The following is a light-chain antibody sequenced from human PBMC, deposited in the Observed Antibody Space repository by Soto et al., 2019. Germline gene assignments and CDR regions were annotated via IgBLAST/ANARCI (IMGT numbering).Light chain of an antibody. CDR3: QQSYRTPRIT. Sequence: DIQMTQSPSSLSASVGDRVTITCRASQSISSYLNWYQQKPGKAPKLLIYAASSLQSGVPSRFSGSGSGTDFTLTIRSLQPEDFATYYCQQSYRTPRITFGQGTRLEIK. V-gene: IGKV1-39*01. CDR2: AAS. CDR1: QSISSY. J-gene: IGKJ5*01.